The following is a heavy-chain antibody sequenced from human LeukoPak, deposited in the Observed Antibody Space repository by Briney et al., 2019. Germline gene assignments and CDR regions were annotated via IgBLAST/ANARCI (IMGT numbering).Heavy chain of an antibody. CDR1: GFTFSSYE. CDR2: ISNTGIKI. CDR3: ARDLSTYSSSWERSDGFDI. Sequence: GGSLRLSCAASGFTFSSYEMNWVRQAPGKGLEWVSYISNTGIKIHYADSVKGRLTISRDNAKNSLYLQMNSLRAEDTAAYYCARDLSTYSSSWERSDGFDIWGQGTTVTVS. V-gene: IGHV3-48*03. J-gene: IGHJ3*02. D-gene: IGHD6-13*01.